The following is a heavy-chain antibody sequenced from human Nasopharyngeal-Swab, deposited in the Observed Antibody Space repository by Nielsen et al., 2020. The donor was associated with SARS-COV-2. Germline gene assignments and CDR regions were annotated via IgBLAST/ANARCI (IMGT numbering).Heavy chain of an antibody. CDR2: ISYDGRNK. D-gene: IGHD3-16*01. CDR1: GFTFSSYA. V-gene: IGHV3-30*04. CDR3: ARSAGGGYYYGMDV. Sequence: GGSLRLSCAASGFTFSSYAIHWVRQAPGKGLEWVTFISYDGRNKYYADSVKGRFTISRDNSKNTLYLQMNSLRAEDTAVYYCARSAGGGYYYGMDVWGQGTTVTVSS. J-gene: IGHJ6*02.